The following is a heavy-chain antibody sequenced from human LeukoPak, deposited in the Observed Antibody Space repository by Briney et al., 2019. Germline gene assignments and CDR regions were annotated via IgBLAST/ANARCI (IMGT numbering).Heavy chain of an antibody. CDR3: ARQSWVEYSSGYYPSWFDP. V-gene: IGHV1-18*01. J-gene: IGHJ5*02. CDR1: GGTFSSYA. CDR2: INAYSGNT. Sequence: ASVKVSCKASGGTFSSYAISWVRQAPGHGLEWMGWINAYSGNTHYAQKLQGRVTMTTDTSTSTAYMELRSLRSDDTAIYHCARQSWVEYSSGYYPSWFDPWGQGTLVTVSS. D-gene: IGHD3-22*01.